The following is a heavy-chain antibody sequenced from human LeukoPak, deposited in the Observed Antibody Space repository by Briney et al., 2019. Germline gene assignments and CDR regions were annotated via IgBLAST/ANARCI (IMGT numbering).Heavy chain of an antibody. CDR2: ISGSGGST. D-gene: IGHD6-13*01. CDR1: GFTFSSYA. J-gene: IGHJ6*02. V-gene: IGHV3-23*01. Sequence: GGSLRLSCAASGFTFSSYAMSWVSQAPGKGLEWVSAISGSGGSTYYADSVKGRFTISRDNSKNTLYLQMNSLRAEDTAVYYCAKDSSSSDHNYYYGMDVWGQGTTVTVSS. CDR3: AKDSSSSDHNYYYGMDV.